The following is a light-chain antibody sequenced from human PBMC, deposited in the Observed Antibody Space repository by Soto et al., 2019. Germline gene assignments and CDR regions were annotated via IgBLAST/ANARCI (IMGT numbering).Light chain of an antibody. CDR3: MHSIELPLT. CDR1: QSLLYSNGKTH. J-gene: IGKJ4*01. CDR2: EAT. Sequence: DIVVTQTPLSLSVTPGQPASISCKSSQSLLYSNGKTHLYWYLQKPGQPPQLLIYEATNRFSGAPDMCVGSGSGTDFTLNISRVKAEDVGIYYCMHSIELPLTFGGGTKVEIK. V-gene: IGKV2D-29*01.